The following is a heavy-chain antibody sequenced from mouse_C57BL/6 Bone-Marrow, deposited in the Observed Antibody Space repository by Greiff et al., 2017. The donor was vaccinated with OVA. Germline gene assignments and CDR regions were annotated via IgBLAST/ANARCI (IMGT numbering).Heavy chain of an antibody. CDR2: ISSGGSYT. CDR1: GFTFSSYG. J-gene: IGHJ2*01. D-gene: IGHD4-1*01. V-gene: IGHV5-6*01. Sequence: VQLQQSGGDLVKPGGSLKLSCAASGFTFSSYGMSWVRQTPDKRLEWVATISSGGSYTYYPDSVKGRFTISRDNAKNTLYLQMSSLKSEDTAMYYCARRRPNWDGGYYCDYWGQGTTLTVSS. CDR3: ARRRPNWDGGYYCDY.